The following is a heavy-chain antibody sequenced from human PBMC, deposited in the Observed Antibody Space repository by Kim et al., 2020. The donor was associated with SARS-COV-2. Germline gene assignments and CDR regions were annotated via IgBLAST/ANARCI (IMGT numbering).Heavy chain of an antibody. CDR2: ISSSSSYI. Sequence: GGSLRLSCAASGFTFSSYSMNWVRQAPGKGLEWVSSISSSSSYIYYADSVKGRFTISRDNAKNSLYLQMNSLRAEDTAVYYCASFEDEWELLFDYWGQGTLVTVSS. V-gene: IGHV3-21*01. CDR3: ASFEDEWELLFDY. J-gene: IGHJ4*02. D-gene: IGHD1-26*01. CDR1: GFTFSSYS.